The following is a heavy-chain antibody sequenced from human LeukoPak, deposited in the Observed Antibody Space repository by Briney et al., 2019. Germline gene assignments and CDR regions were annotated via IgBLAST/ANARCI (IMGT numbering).Heavy chain of an antibody. CDR1: GFTFSSYG. V-gene: IGHV3-33*01. CDR2: IWYDGSNK. CDR3: ARDQITMVRGGEYYYYYGMDV. D-gene: IGHD3-10*01. J-gene: IGHJ6*02. Sequence: GGSLRLSCAASGFTFSSYGMHWVRQAPGKGLEAVAVIWYDGSNKYYADSVKGRFTISRDNSKNTLYLQMNSLRAEDTAVYYCARDQITMVRGGEYYYYYGMDVWGQGTTVTVSS.